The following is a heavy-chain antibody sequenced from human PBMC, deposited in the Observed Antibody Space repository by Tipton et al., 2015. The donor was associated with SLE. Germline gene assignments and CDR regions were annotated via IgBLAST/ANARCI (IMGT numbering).Heavy chain of an antibody. J-gene: IGHJ2*01. V-gene: IGHV4-59*01. CDR2: IYYSGST. CDR3: ARGSRCYDSSRYLWYLDL. CDR1: GGSISSYY. Sequence: TLSLTCTVSGGSISSYYWSWIRQPPGKGLEWIGYIYYSGSTNYNPSLKSRVTISVDTSKNQFSLKLSSVTAADTAVYYCARGSRCYDSSRYLWYLDLWGRGPLVTVSS. D-gene: IGHD3-22*01.